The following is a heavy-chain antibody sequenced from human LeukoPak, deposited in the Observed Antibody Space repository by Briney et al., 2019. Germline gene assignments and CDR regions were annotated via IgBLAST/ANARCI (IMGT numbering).Heavy chain of an antibody. CDR1: GYTFTSYG. CDR3: ARDQMTTPHSYYYYYGMDV. V-gene: IGHV1-18*01. J-gene: IGHJ6*02. Sequence: GASVKVSCKASGYTFTSYGISWVRQAPGQGLEWMGWISAYNGNTNYAQKLQGRVTMTTDTSTSTAYMELRSLRSDDTAVYYCARDQMTTPHSYYYYYGMDVWGQGTTVTVSS. D-gene: IGHD5-24*01. CDR2: ISAYNGNT.